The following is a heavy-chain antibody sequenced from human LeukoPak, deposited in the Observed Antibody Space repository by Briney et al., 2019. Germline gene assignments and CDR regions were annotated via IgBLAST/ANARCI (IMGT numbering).Heavy chain of an antibody. CDR2: IRSKANSYAT. Sequence: GGSLRLSCAASGFTLSGSAMHWVRQASGKGLEWVGRIRSKANSYATAYAASVKGRFTISRDDSKNTAYLQMNSLKTEDTAVYYCTREYYGSGSLRDAFDIWGQGTMVTVSS. CDR3: TREYYGSGSLRDAFDI. D-gene: IGHD3-10*01. CDR1: GFTLSGSA. V-gene: IGHV3-73*01. J-gene: IGHJ3*02.